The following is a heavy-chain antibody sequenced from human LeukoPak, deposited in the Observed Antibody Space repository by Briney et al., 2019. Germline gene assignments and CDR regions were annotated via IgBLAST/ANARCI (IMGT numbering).Heavy chain of an antibody. CDR3: AKASLFDYYYDSSGYYSYDAFDI. Sequence: GGSLRLSCAASGFTFSSYAMSWVRQAPGKGLEWVPAISGSGGSTYYADSVKGRFTISRDNSKNTLYLQMNSLRAEDTAVYYCAKASLFDYYYDSSGYYSYDAFDIWGQGTMVTVSS. CDR2: ISGSGGST. CDR1: GFTFSSYA. V-gene: IGHV3-23*01. D-gene: IGHD3-22*01. J-gene: IGHJ3*02.